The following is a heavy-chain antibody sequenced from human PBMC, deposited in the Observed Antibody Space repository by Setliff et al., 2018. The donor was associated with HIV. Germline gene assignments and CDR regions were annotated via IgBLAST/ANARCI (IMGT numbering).Heavy chain of an antibody. CDR3: AKGYRRSSGWPEYYYYAMDV. Sequence: GGSLRLSCATSGFIFSSYEMNWVRQAPGKGLEWISFIGGHGSIIHYADSVKGRFTISRGNSKNSLYLQMNSLRAEDTALYYCAKGYRRSSGWPEYYYYAMDVWGQGTTVTVSS. V-gene: IGHV3-43D*04. CDR2: IGGHGSII. D-gene: IGHD6-19*01. CDR1: GFIFSSYE. J-gene: IGHJ6*02.